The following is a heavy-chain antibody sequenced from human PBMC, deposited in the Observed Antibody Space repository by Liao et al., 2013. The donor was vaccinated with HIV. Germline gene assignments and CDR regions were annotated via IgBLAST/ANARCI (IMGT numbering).Heavy chain of an antibody. CDR2: IYTSGSI. Sequence: QVQLQESGPGLVKPSETLSLTCTVSAGSVTTYYWSWIRQPAGKGLEWIGRIYTSGSINYNPSLKSRVTMSVDTSKNQFSLKLNSVTAADTAVYYCAAEGGYNYGPSDWYFDLWGRGALVTVSS. J-gene: IGHJ2*01. D-gene: IGHD5-18*01. CDR3: AAEGGYNYGPSDWYFDL. V-gene: IGHV4-4*07. CDR1: AGSVTTYY.